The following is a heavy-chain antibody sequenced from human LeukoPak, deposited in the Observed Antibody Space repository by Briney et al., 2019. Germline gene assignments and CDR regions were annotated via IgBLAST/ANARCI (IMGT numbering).Heavy chain of an antibody. D-gene: IGHD3-10*01. J-gene: IGHJ4*02. CDR2: IYDSGST. Sequence: SETLSLTCTVSGGSTSSYYWSWIRQPPGKGLEWIGFIYDSGSTYYNPSLKSRVTISVDTSKNQFSLRVSSVTAADTAVYYCARREYGSGIDWGQGTLVIVSS. CDR3: ARREYGSGID. V-gene: IGHV4-59*08. CDR1: GGSTSSYY.